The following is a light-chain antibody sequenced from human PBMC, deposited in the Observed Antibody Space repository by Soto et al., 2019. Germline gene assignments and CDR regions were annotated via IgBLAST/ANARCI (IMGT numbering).Light chain of an antibody. Sequence: DIQMTQSPSTLSASVGDRVTITCRASQSISRGLAWYQQKPGKAPKFLIYAASSLQSGVPSRFGGSGSGTDFTLTIDSLQPEDFATYFCQQANSFPITFGQGTRLEIK. CDR3: QQANSFPIT. CDR2: AAS. J-gene: IGKJ5*01. CDR1: QSISRG. V-gene: IGKV1-12*01.